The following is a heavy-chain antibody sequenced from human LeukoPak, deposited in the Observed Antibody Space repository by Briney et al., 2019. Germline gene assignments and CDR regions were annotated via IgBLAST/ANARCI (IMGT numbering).Heavy chain of an antibody. CDR3: ARDSYCSGGSCYSYYYYGMDV. J-gene: IGHJ6*02. V-gene: IGHV1-2*02. CDR2: INPNSGGT. CDR1: GYTFTSYD. D-gene: IGHD2-15*01. Sequence: EASVKVSCKASGYTFTSYDINWVRQATGQGLEWMGWINPNSGGTNYAQKFQGRDTMTRDTSISTAYMELSRLRSDDTAVYYCARDSYCSGGSCYSYYYYGMDVWGQGTTVTVSS.